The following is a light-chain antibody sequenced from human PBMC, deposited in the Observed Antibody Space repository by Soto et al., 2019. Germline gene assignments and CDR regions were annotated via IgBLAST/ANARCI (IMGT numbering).Light chain of an antibody. CDR2: GAS. V-gene: IGKV3-15*01. Sequence: EIVMTQSPSTLSVSPWERSTRSFRASQSVSSNLAWYQQKPGQAPRLLIYGASTRATGIPARFSGSGSGTEFTLTISSLQSEDFAVYYCQQYGSSPTFGQGTKVDIK. CDR3: QQYGSSPT. J-gene: IGKJ1*01. CDR1: QSVSSN.